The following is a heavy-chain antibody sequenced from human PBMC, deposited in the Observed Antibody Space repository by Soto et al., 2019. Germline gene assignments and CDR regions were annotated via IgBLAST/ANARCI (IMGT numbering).Heavy chain of an antibody. CDR2: IYYSGST. J-gene: IGHJ4*02. V-gene: IGHV4-39*01. CDR3: ASAEHYYDFAY. CDR1: GGSISSGAHY. Sequence: PSETLSLTCTVSGGSISSGAHYWGWIRQPPGKGLEWIGTIYYSGSTYYNPSLKSRLTISVDTSKNQFSLKLTSVTAADTAVYYCASAEHYYDFAYWSQGTLVTVSS. D-gene: IGHD3-10*01.